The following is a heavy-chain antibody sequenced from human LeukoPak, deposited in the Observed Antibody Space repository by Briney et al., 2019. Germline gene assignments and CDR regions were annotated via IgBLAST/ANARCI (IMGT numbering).Heavy chain of an antibody. J-gene: IGHJ4*02. V-gene: IGHV3-9*01. CDR1: GFTFDDYA. CDR3: AKDINPGIVGANDY. CDR2: ISWNSGGI. D-gene: IGHD1-26*01. Sequence: GRSLRFSCAASGFTFDDYAMNWVRQAPGKGLEWVSGISWNSGGIDYADSVKGRFTISKDNAKNSLYLQMNSLRAEDTAFYYCAKDINPGIVGANDYWGQGTLVTVSS.